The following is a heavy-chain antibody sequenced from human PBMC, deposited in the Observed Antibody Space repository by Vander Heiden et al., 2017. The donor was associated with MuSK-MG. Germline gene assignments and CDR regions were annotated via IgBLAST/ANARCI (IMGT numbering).Heavy chain of an antibody. J-gene: IGHJ4*02. CDR1: GFTCSSDS. D-gene: IGHD3-10*01. CDR3: ARDQGRIYGY. Sequence: EVQLVESGGGLVKPAGSLRLSCAASGFTCSSDSMNWVRQAPGKGLEWVSSISSSSSYIYYADSVKGRFTISRDNAKNSLYLQMNSLRAEDTAVYYCARDQGRIYGYWGQGTLVTVSS. V-gene: IGHV3-21*01. CDR2: ISSSSSYI.